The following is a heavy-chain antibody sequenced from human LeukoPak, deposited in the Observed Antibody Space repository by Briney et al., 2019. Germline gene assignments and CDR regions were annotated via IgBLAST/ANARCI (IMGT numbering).Heavy chain of an antibody. CDR2: ISGSGGST. CDR1: GFTFSSYA. J-gene: IGHJ4*02. V-gene: IGHV3-23*01. CDR3: ARAPTSYYYFDY. Sequence: PGGSLRLSCAASGFTFSSYAMSWVRQAPGKGLEWVSAISGSGGSTYYADSVKGRFTISRDNSKNTLYLQMNSLRAEDTAVYYCARAPTSYYYFDYWGQGTRVTVSS. D-gene: IGHD1-26*01.